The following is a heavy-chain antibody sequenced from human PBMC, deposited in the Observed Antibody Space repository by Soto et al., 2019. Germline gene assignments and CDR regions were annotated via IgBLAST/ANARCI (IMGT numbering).Heavy chain of an antibody. V-gene: IGHV3-21*01. CDR3: ARDSRWDPFFDC. J-gene: IGHJ4*02. CDR1: GFTFSSYS. Sequence: GGSLRLSCAASGFTFSSYSMNWVRQAPGKGLEWVSSISSSSSYIYYADSVKGRFTISRDNAKNSLYLQMNSLRAEDTAVYYCARDSRWDPFFDCWGQGTLVTVSS. CDR2: ISSSSSYI. D-gene: IGHD1-26*01.